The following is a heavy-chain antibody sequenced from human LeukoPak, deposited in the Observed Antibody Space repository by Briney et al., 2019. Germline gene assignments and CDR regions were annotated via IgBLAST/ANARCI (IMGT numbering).Heavy chain of an antibody. D-gene: IGHD3-10*01. CDR2: VYPGDSDA. J-gene: IGHJ5*02. Sequence: GESLKISCKGSGYSFTSYYLAWVRQVPGKGLEWMGIVYPGDSDARYSPSFQGQVTISADKSINTAYLQWSSLKASDTAMYYCARVIADNWFDPWGQGTLVTVSS. CDR3: ARVIADNWFDP. CDR1: GYSFTSYY. V-gene: IGHV5-51*01.